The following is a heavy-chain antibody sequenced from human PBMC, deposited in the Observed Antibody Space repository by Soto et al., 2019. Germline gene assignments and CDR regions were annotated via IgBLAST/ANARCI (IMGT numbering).Heavy chain of an antibody. V-gene: IGHV1-18*01. J-gene: IGHJ4*02. D-gene: IGHD3-22*01. Sequence: QVQLVQSGAEVKKPGASVRVSCKASGDGFSNYGFSWVRQAPGQGLEWMGWLSAYDGQTNYTKKFQGRVTMTTDTAASTAYMELRSLRSDDTAVYYCARVWYYDSSGYYAFDYWGLGTLVTVSS. CDR2: LSAYDGQT. CDR3: ARVWYYDSSGYYAFDY. CDR1: GDGFSNYG.